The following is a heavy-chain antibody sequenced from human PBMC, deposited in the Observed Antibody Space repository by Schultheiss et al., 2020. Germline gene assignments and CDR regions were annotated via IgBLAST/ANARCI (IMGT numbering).Heavy chain of an antibody. D-gene: IGHD1-26*01. V-gene: IGHV2-26*01. J-gene: IGHJ4*02. CDR3: ARIQRGSSGSLSD. CDR2: MLSKDEE. Sequence: SGPTLVKPTETLTLTCTVSGFSLSDANMGVSWVRQPPGKALEWLAHMLSKDEESYSTSLKNRLTISKDTSKSQVVLTITNMEPVDTATYYCARIQRGSSGSLSDWGQGTLVTVSS. CDR1: GFSLSDANMG.